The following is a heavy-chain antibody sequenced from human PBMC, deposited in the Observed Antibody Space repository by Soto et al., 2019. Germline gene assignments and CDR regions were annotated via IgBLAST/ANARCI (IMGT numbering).Heavy chain of an antibody. CDR2: IGAYNGNT. V-gene: IGHV1-18*01. CDR1: GYTFTSYG. CDR3: VRNSVAQEWLFYYFGY. Sequence: ASVKVSCKASGYTFTSYGISWVRQAPGQGLEWMGWIGAYNGNTNYAQKLQGRVTMATDTSTSTAYMELRSLRSDDTAVYYCVRNSVAQEWLFYYFGYWGQGTLVTVSS. J-gene: IGHJ4*02. D-gene: IGHD3-3*01.